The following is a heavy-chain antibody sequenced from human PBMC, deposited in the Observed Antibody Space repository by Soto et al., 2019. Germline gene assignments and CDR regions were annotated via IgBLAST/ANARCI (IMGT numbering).Heavy chain of an antibody. V-gene: IGHV3-23*01. D-gene: IGHD3-3*01. CDR1: GFTFSSHA. J-gene: IGHJ4*02. CDR2: ISGSGGST. Sequence: PGGSLRLSCAASGFTFSSHAMSWVRQAPGKGLEWVSAISGSGGSTYYADSVKGRFTISRDNSKNTLYLQMNSLRAEDTAVYYCAKESGVSGHLTYFDYWGQGTLVTVSS. CDR3: AKESGVSGHLTYFDY.